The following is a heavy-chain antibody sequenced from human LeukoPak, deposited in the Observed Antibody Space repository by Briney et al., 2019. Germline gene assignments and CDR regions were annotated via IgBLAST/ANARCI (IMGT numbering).Heavy chain of an antibody. CDR2: INPSGGST. Sequence: ASVKVSCKASGYTFTSYYMHWVRQAPGQGLEWMGIINPSGGSTSYAQKFQGRVTMTRDTSTSTVYMELSSLRSEDTAVYYCALAAAGLNYFDPWGQGTLVTVSS. V-gene: IGHV1-46*01. CDR3: ALAAAGLNYFDP. D-gene: IGHD6-13*01. CDR1: GYTFTSYY. J-gene: IGHJ5*02.